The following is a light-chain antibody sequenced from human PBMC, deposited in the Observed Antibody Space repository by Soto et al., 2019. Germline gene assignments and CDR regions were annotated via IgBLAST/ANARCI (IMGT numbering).Light chain of an antibody. CDR2: EVS. V-gene: IGLV2-14*01. Sequence: QSVLTQPASVSGSPGQSITISCTRTSSDVGAYNYVSWYQQHPGKAPKLMIYEVSNRPSGVSHRFSGSKSDNTASLTISRLQTDDEADYYCSSYTSSRTLVFGTGTKVTVL. CDR3: SSYTSSRTLV. J-gene: IGLJ1*01. CDR1: SSDVGAYNY.